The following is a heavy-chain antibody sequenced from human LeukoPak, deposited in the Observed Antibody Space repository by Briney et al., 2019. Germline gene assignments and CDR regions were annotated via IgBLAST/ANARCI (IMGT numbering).Heavy chain of an antibody. V-gene: IGHV4-59*08. Sequence: PSETLSLTCTVSGGSISSYYWSWIRQPPGQGLEWIGYVYYSGSTNYNLSLKSRVTISIDTSKNQFSLTLNSVTAADTAVYYCARAYSRSSFDYWGLGTLATVSS. CDR1: GGSISSYY. D-gene: IGHD6-6*01. CDR2: VYYSGST. J-gene: IGHJ4*02. CDR3: ARAYSRSSFDY.